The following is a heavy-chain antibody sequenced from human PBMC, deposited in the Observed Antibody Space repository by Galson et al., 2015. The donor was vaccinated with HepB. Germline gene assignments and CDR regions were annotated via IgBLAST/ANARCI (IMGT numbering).Heavy chain of an antibody. CDR1: GYTLTELS. Sequence: SVKVSCKVSGYTLTELSMHWVRQAPGKGLEWMGGFDPEDGETIYAQKFQGRVTMTEDTSTDTAYMELSSLRSEDTAVYYCATRGPGSGSYYNWFDPWGQGTLVTVSS. D-gene: IGHD3-10*01. CDR2: FDPEDGET. CDR3: ATRGPGSGSYYNWFDP. V-gene: IGHV1-24*01. J-gene: IGHJ5*02.